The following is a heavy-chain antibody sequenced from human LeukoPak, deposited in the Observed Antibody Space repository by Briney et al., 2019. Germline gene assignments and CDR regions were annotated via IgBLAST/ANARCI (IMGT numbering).Heavy chain of an antibody. V-gene: IGHV3-7*05. J-gene: IGHJ5*02. CDR3: ARWNEGRECYL. CDR2: IKEDGTEE. CDR1: GFTFTSSG. D-gene: IGHD1-1*01. Sequence: GGSLRLSCAASGFTFTSSGRTWVRQAPGKGLEWVAHIKEDGTEEYYIDSVEGRFTISRDNAKNSLYLQMNSLRGEDTAVYYCARWNEGRECYLWSQGTLVPVSS.